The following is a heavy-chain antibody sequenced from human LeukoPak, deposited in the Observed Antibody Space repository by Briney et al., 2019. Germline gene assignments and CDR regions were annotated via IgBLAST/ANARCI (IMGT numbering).Heavy chain of an antibody. D-gene: IGHD1-26*01. J-gene: IGHJ4*02. CDR3: ARLRVGATDYFDY. CDR2: IYYSGST. Sequence: PPETLSLTCAVYGGSFSGYYWSWIRQPPGKGLEWIGSIYYSGSTYYNPSLKSRVTISVDTSKNQFSLKLSSVTAADTAVYYCARLRVGATDYFDYWGQGTLVTVSS. V-gene: IGHV4-34*01. CDR1: GGSFSGYY.